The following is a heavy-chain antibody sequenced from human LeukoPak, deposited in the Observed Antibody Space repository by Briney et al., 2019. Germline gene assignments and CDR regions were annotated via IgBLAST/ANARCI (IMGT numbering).Heavy chain of an antibody. D-gene: IGHD3-22*01. V-gene: IGHV3-9*01. Sequence: GGSLTLSCAASGFTFDDYAMHWVRQAPGKGLEWVSGISWNSGSIGYADSVKGRFTISRDNAKNSLYLQMNSLRAEDTALYYCAKGPTSDYYDSEYYFDYWGQGTLVTVSS. CDR2: ISWNSGSI. CDR3: AKGPTSDYYDSEYYFDY. J-gene: IGHJ4*02. CDR1: GFTFDDYA.